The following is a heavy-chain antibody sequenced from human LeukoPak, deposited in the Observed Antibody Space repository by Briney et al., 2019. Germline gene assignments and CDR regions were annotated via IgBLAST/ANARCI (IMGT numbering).Heavy chain of an antibody. V-gene: IGHV4-34*01. Sequence: NPSETLSLTCAVYGGSFSGHYWSWIRQPPGKGLEWIGEINHSGSTNYNPSLESRVTISVDTSKNHFSLKLSSVTAADTAVYYCASGQYYDLWSGYYVDWGRGTLVTVSA. J-gene: IGHJ4*02. D-gene: IGHD3-3*01. CDR2: INHSGST. CDR3: ASGQYYDLWSGYYVD. CDR1: GGSFSGHY.